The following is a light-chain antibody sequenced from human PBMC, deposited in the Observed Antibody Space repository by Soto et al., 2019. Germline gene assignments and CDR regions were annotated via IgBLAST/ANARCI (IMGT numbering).Light chain of an antibody. Sequence: EIVLTQSPATLSLYPGERATLSCRASQSVSSFLAWYQQKPGQAPRLLIYDASNRATGIPARFSGSGSETDFTLTISSLEPEDFAIYYCQQRGDWPRTFGQGTKVELK. CDR3: QQRGDWPRT. CDR1: QSVSSF. CDR2: DAS. V-gene: IGKV3-11*01. J-gene: IGKJ1*01.